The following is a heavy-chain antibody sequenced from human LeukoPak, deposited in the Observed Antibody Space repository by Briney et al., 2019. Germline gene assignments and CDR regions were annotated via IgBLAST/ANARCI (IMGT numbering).Heavy chain of an antibody. J-gene: IGHJ4*02. Sequence: ASVKVSCKASGYTFTSYYMHWVRQAPGQGLEWMGWISAYNGNTKYAQNLQGRVTMTTDTSTSTAYMELRSLRSDDTAVYYCTRDLPYSSSWESIDYWGQGTLVTVSS. CDR1: GYTFTSYY. CDR2: ISAYNGNT. CDR3: TRDLPYSSSWESIDY. D-gene: IGHD6-13*01. V-gene: IGHV1-18*04.